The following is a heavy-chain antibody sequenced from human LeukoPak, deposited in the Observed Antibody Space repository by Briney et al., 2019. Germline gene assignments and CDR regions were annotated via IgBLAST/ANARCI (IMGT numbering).Heavy chain of an antibody. CDR1: GFTFSSYW. V-gene: IGHV3-7*01. CDR2: IKQDGSEK. Sequence: PGGSLRLSCAASGFTFSSYWMSWVRQAPGKGLEWVANIKQDGSEKYYVDSVKGRFTISRDNAKNSLYLQMNSLRAEDTAVYYCARDWVGPGGWLQWGDSWVAFDIWGQGTMVTVSS. J-gene: IGHJ3*02. CDR3: ARDWVGPGGWLQWGDSWVAFDI. D-gene: IGHD5-24*01.